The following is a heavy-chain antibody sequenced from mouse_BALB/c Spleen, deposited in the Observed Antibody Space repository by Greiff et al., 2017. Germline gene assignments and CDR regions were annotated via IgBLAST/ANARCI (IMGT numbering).Heavy chain of an antibody. CDR2: ISSGGSYT. CDR3: ARHERYDLYYYAMDY. J-gene: IGHJ4*01. V-gene: IGHV5-6*01. D-gene: IGHD2-14*01. Sequence: EVKLVESGGDLVKPGGSLKLSCAASGFTFSSYGMSWVRQTPDKRLEWVATISSGGSYTYYPDSVKGRFTISRDNAKNTLYLQMSSLKSEDTAMYYCARHERYDLYYYAMDYWGQGTSVTVSS. CDR1: GFTFSSYG.